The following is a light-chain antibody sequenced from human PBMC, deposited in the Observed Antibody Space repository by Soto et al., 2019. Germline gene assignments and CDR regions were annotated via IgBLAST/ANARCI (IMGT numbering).Light chain of an antibody. CDR1: SSNIGSNT. J-gene: IGLJ1*01. Sequence: QSVLTQPPSASGTPGPRVTISCSGSSSNIGSNTVNGYQHLPGTAPKLLSFTDDQRHSGVPDRFSGSKSGTSASLAIGGLQSQDEADYYCAAWDDSRSSYVFGPGTKGTGL. CDR2: TDD. CDR3: AAWDDSRSSYV. V-gene: IGLV1-44*01.